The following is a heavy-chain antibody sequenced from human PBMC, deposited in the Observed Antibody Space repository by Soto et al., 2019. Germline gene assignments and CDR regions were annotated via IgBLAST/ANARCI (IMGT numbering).Heavy chain of an antibody. CDR3: ARDITSVAFDY. CDR2: IYTSGST. V-gene: IGHV4-4*07. J-gene: IGHJ4*02. CDR1: GDSISRNY. Sequence: PSETLSLTCTVSGDSISRNYWSWIRQPAGQGLEWIGRIYTSGSTTYNPSLKSRVTMSIDTSKNQFSLNLSSVTAADTAIYYCARDITSVAFDYWGQGALVTVSS. D-gene: IGHD3-10*01.